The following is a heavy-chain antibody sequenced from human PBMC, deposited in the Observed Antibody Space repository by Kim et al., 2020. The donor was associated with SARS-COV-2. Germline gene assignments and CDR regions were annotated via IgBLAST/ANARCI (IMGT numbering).Heavy chain of an antibody. CDR3: ARLAWGGGAYWFDP. D-gene: IGHD2-21*01. Sequence: SETLSLTCTVSGGSISSYYWSWIRQPPGKGLEWIGYIYYSGSTNYNPSLKSRVTISVDTSKNQFSLKLSSVTAADTAVYYCARLAWGGGAYWFDPWGQGTLVTVSS. J-gene: IGHJ5*02. CDR2: IYYSGST. CDR1: GGSISSYY. V-gene: IGHV4-59*08.